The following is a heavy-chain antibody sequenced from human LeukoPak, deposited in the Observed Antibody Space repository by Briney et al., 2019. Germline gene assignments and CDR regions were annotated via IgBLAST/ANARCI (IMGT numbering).Heavy chain of an antibody. CDR2: IKQDGSEK. CDR3: ASEFGGYYYYYMDV. J-gene: IGHJ6*03. Sequence: PGGSLRLSCAASGFTFSSYWMSWVRQAPGKGLEWVANIKQDGSEKYYVDSVKGRFTISRDNAKDSLYLQMNSLRAEDTAVYYCASEFGGYYYYYMDVWGKGTTVTVSS. V-gene: IGHV3-7*01. D-gene: IGHD3-16*01. CDR1: GFTFSSYW.